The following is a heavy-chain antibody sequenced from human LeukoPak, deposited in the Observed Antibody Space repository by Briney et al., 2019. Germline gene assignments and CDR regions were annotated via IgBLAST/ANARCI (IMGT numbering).Heavy chain of an antibody. D-gene: IGHD3-10*01. CDR1: GGTFSSYA. V-gene: IGHV1-69*04. CDR2: IIPILGIA. J-gene: IGHJ4*02. Sequence: ASVKVSCKASGGTFSSYAISWVRQAPGQGLEWMGRIIPILGIANYAQKFQGRVTITADKSTSTAYMELSSLRSEDTAVYYCASPGPSTYYGSGSYSGFDYWGQGTLVTVSS. CDR3: ASPGPSTYYGSGSYSGFDY.